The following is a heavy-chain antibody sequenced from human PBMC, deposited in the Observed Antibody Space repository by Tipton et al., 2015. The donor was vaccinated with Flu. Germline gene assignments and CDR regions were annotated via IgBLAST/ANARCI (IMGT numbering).Heavy chain of an antibody. CDR1: GGSINSYY. V-gene: IGHV4-59*01. CDR2: LHYSGST. J-gene: IGHJ3*02. CDR3: ARGLYGAFDAFDI. D-gene: IGHD4/OR15-4a*01. Sequence: TLSLTCTVSGGSINSYYWSWIRQPPGKGLEWIGYLHYSGSTNYNPSLKSRVTISEGTSMNQFSLRLSSVTAADTAVYYCARGLYGAFDAFDIWGRGTMVTVSS.